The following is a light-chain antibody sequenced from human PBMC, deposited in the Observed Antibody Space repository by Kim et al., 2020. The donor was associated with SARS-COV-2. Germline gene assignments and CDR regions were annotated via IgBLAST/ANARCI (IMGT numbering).Light chain of an antibody. V-gene: IGKV1-5*01. CDR3: HQYNSLYT. CDR1: ESINRW. Sequence: DIQLTQSPSTLSASVGDRVTITCRATESINRWLAWYQHKPGKAPKLLIYDASNLQSGVPSRFSGSGSGTEFTLTISSLQPDDFATYYCHQYNSLYTFGQGTKLEIK. CDR2: DAS. J-gene: IGKJ2*01.